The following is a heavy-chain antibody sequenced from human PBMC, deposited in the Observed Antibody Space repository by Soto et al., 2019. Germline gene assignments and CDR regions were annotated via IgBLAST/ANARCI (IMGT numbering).Heavy chain of an antibody. V-gene: IGHV5-51*01. D-gene: IGHD2-15*01. Sequence: PGESLKISCKGSGYSFTSYWIGWVRQMPGKGLEWMGIIYPGDSDTRYSPSFQGQVTITADKSISTAYLQWSSLKASDTAMYYCARRGRYCSGGSCFHYYYYGMDVWGQGTTVTVSS. CDR2: IYPGDSDT. CDR3: ARRGRYCSGGSCFHYYYYGMDV. J-gene: IGHJ6*02. CDR1: GYSFTSYW.